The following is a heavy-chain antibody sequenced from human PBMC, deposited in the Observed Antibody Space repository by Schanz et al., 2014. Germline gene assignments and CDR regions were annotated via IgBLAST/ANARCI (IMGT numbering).Heavy chain of an antibody. Sequence: QLQLVQSGAEVKKPGSSVKASCKLSGGTFRSYTISWMRQAPGQGLEWMGKIIPVLNIATYAQRFQGRVSITADTSTMTAYMEPSSLTSYDTTVHYCARGRGFYDYWGQGTLVSVSS. CDR2: IIPVLNIA. CDR1: GGTFRSYT. CDR3: ARGRGFYDY. V-gene: IGHV1-69*02. J-gene: IGHJ4*02.